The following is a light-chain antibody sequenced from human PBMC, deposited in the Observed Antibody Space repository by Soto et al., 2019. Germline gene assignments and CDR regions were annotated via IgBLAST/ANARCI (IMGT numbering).Light chain of an antibody. CDR3: QQRDIWPWT. Sequence: EIVLTQSPGTLSLSPGEGTTLSCRASQTVSRNYLAWYQQKRGQAPRLLMYDASKRATGIPARFSGSGSGTDFTLTISSLEPEDFAVYYCQQRDIWPWTFGQGTKVDI. CDR1: QTVSRNY. J-gene: IGKJ1*01. CDR2: DAS. V-gene: IGKV3-11*01.